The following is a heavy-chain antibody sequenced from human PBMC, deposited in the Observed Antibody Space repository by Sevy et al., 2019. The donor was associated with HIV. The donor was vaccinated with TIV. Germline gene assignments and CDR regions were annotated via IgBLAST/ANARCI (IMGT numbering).Heavy chain of an antibody. V-gene: IGHV3-33*08. CDR2: IWYDGTIK. Sequence: GGSLRLSCAASGFTFSSYVMHWVRQAPGKGLEWVALIWYDGTIKYYADSVKGRFIISRDNSKDTLFLQMNSLTPEDTAVYYCARGGGYCGGDCYSIDYWGQGALVTVSS. J-gene: IGHJ4*02. CDR3: ARGGGYCGGDCYSIDY. CDR1: GFTFSSYV. D-gene: IGHD2-21*02.